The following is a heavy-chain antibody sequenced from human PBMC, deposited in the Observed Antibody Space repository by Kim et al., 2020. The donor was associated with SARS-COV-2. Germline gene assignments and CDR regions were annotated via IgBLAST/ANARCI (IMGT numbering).Heavy chain of an antibody. CDR3: ARGGQYQLLPHEFDY. CDR2: ISYDGSNK. J-gene: IGHJ4*02. D-gene: IGHD2-2*01. V-gene: IGHV3-33*05. Sequence: GGSLRLSCAASGFTFSSYGMHWVRQAPGKGLEWVAVISYDGSNKYYADSVKGRFTISRDNSKNTLYLQMNSLRAEDTAVYYCARGGQYQLLPHEFDYWGQGTLVTVSS. CDR1: GFTFSSYG.